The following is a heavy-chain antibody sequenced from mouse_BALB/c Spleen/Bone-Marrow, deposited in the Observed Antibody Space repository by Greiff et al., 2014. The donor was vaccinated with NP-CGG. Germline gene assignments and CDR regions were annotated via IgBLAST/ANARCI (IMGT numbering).Heavy chain of an antibody. J-gene: IGHJ4*01. CDR1: GYTFTSYT. Sequence: QVQLQQPGAELARPGASVKMSCKASGYTFTSYTMHWVKQRPGQGLEWIGYINPSSGYTNYNQKFKDKATLTADKSSSTAYMQLSSLTSEDSAVYDCARCYYGSSNAMDYWGQGTSVTVSS. V-gene: IGHV1-4*01. CDR2: INPSSGYT. CDR3: ARCYYGSSNAMDY. D-gene: IGHD1-1*01.